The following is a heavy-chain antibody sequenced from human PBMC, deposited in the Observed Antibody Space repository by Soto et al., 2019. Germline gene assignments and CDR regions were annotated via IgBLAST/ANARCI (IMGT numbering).Heavy chain of an antibody. Sequence: SETLSLTCTVSGGSISSSDYYWIWIRQPPGKGLEWIGYIYYSESTYYNPSLKSRVTISVDTSKNQFSLKLSSVTAADTAVYYCARLGGYCTITSCYGYYGMDVWGQGTTVTVSS. CDR3: ARLGGYCTITSCYGYYGMDV. D-gene: IGHD2-2*01. V-gene: IGHV4-30-4*01. J-gene: IGHJ6*02. CDR1: GGSISSSDYY. CDR2: IYYSEST.